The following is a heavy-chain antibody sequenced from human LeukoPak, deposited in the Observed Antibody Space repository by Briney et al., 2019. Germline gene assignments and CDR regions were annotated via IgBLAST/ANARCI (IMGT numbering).Heavy chain of an antibody. CDR1: GGSISSYY. CDR3: AKGEYSSSSFYNHYYMDV. V-gene: IGHV4-59*01. D-gene: IGHD6-6*01. Sequence: SETLSLTCTVSGGSISSYYWSWIRQPPGKGLEWIAYIYYTGTTSYNPSLKSRVTISADTSKSQFSLTMTSVTAADTAVYYCAKGEYSSSSFYNHYYMDVWGKGTTVTVSS. CDR2: IYYTGTT. J-gene: IGHJ6*03.